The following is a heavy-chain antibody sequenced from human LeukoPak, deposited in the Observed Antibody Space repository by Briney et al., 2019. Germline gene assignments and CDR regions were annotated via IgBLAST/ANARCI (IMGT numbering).Heavy chain of an antibody. D-gene: IGHD6-19*01. CDR2: IYYSGST. Sequence: PSETLSLTCTVSGGSISSSSYYWGWIRQPPGKGLEWIGSIYYSGSTYYNPSLKSRVTISVDTSKNQFSLKLSSVTAADTAVYYCATKPDNSIAVAGTGGWFDPWGQGTLVTVSS. J-gene: IGHJ5*02. CDR1: GGSISSSSYY. CDR3: ATKPDNSIAVAGTGGWFDP. V-gene: IGHV4-39*07.